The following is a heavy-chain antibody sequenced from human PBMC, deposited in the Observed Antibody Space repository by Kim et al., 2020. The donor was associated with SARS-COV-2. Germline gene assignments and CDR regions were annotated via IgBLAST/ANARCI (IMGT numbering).Heavy chain of an antibody. CDR3: ARNTTDY. J-gene: IGHJ4*02. V-gene: IGHV4-34*01. Sequence: SETLSLTCAVYGGSFSGYYWSWIRQPPGKGLEWIWEINHSGSTKYNPSLKSRVTISVDTSKNQFSLKLSSVTAADTAVYYCARNTTDYWGQGTLVTVSS. CDR1: GGSFSGYY. D-gene: IGHD1-1*01. CDR2: INHSGST.